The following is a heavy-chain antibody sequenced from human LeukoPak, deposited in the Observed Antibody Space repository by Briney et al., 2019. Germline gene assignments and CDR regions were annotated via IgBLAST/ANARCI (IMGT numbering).Heavy chain of an antibody. J-gene: IGHJ4*02. D-gene: IGHD5-12*01. CDR2: IVGSGGGI. CDR3: VKDRKPDSRYNFDY. CDR1: GFTFSTYA. Sequence: GGSLRLSCAASGFTFSTYAMNWVRQAPGKGLEWVSVIVGSGGGIYYADSVKGRFTISRDNSKNMLYLQMDSLRAEDTATYYCVKDRKPDSRYNFDYWGQGTLVTVSS. V-gene: IGHV3-23*01.